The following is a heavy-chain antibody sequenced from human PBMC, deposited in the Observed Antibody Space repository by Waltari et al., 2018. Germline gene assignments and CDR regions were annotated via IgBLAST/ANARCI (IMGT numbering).Heavy chain of an antibody. J-gene: IGHJ4*02. CDR1: GGSISSSSYY. CDR3: ARQQFYFDTSGYPALYYFDY. CDR2: IYYSGST. D-gene: IGHD3-22*01. V-gene: IGHV4-39*01. Sequence: QLQLQESGPGLVKPSETLSLTCTVSGGSISSSSYYWGWIRPPPGKGLEWIGSIYYSGSTYYNPSLKSRVTISVDTSKNQFSLKLSSVTAADTAIYYCARQQFYFDTSGYPALYYFDYWGQGTLVTVSS.